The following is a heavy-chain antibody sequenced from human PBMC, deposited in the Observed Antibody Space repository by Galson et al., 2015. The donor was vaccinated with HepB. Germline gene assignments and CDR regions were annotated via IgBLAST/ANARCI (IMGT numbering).Heavy chain of an antibody. CDR2: ISAYNGNT. CDR3: ARVDCTNGVCHPWGAFDI. D-gene: IGHD2-8*01. J-gene: IGHJ3*02. Sequence: SVKVSCKASGYTFTNYGISWVRQAPGQGPEWMGWISAYNGNTNYAQKLQGRVTMTTDTSTSTAYMELRSLRSDDTAVYYCARVDCTNGVCHPWGAFDIWGQGTMVTVSS. CDR1: GYTFTNYG. V-gene: IGHV1-18*04.